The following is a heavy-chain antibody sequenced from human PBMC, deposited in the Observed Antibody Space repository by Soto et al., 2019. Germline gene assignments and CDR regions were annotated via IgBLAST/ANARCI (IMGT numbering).Heavy chain of an antibody. CDR2: IIPMFGTA. J-gene: IGHJ4*02. V-gene: IGHV1-69*05. Sequence: QVQLVQSGAEVKKPESSVKVSCKAPGGTFSTYAISWVRQAPGQGLEWMGGIIPMFGTANYAQRSQDRVAXXXXXXXXXXXXXXXXXXXXXXXXXXXXXXXXXXLRRINNGYSGRGQGTLVTVSS. CDR3: XXXXXXXLRRINNGYSG. D-gene: IGHD5-12*01. CDR1: GGTFSTYA.